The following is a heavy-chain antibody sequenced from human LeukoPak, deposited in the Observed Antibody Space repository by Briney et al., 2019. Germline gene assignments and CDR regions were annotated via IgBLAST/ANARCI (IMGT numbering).Heavy chain of an antibody. Sequence: PGGSLRLSCAASGFTFSSYAMSWVRQAPGKGLEWVSAISGSGGSTYYADSVKGRFTISRDNSKNTLYLQMNSLRAEDTAVYYCASIKQQLENYFDYWGQGTLVTVSS. CDR2: ISGSGGST. V-gene: IGHV3-23*01. J-gene: IGHJ4*02. CDR1: GFTFSSYA. D-gene: IGHD6-13*01. CDR3: ASIKQQLENYFDY.